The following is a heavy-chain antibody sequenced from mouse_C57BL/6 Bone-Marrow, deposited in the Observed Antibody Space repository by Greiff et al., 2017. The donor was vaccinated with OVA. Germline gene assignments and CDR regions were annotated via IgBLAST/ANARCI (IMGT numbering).Heavy chain of an antibody. CDR2: FYPGSGSI. V-gene: IGHV1-62-2*01. CDR3: ARHVGELGESMDY. J-gene: IGHJ4*01. Sequence: VQLQQSGAELVKPGASVKLSCKASGYTFTEYTIHWVKQRYGQGLEWIGWFYPGSGSIQYNEKFTDKATLPADKSSSTVYMELSRLTSEYFAVYFGARHVGELGESMDYWGQGTSVTVSS. CDR1: GYTFTEYT. D-gene: IGHD4-1*01.